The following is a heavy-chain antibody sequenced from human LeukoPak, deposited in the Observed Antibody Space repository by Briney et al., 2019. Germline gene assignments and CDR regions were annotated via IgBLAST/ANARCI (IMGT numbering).Heavy chain of an antibody. CDR3: AREMATGSGAFDI. Sequence: SETLPLTCTVFGGSISSYYWSWIRQPPGKGLEWIGYIYYSGTTKYNPSLKSRVTISVDTSKNQFSLKLASVTAADTAVYYCAREMATGSGAFDIWGQGTMLTVSS. CDR2: IYYSGTT. D-gene: IGHD5-24*01. V-gene: IGHV4-59*01. CDR1: GGSISSYY. J-gene: IGHJ3*02.